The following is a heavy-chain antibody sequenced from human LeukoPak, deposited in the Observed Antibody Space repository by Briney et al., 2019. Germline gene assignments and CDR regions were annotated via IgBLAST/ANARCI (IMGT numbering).Heavy chain of an antibody. CDR2: INPSGGST. Sequence: ASVKVSCKASGYTFTSYYMHWVRQAPGQGLEWMGIINPSGGSTSYAQKFQGRVTMTRDTSTSTVYMELSSLRSDDTAVYYCARESRIAAPGYYYYYMDVWGKGTTVTVSS. J-gene: IGHJ6*03. V-gene: IGHV1-46*01. D-gene: IGHD6-6*01. CDR3: ARESRIAAPGYYYYYMDV. CDR1: GYTFTSYY.